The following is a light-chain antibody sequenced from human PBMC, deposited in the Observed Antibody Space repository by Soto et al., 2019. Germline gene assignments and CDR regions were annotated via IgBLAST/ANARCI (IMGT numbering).Light chain of an antibody. CDR3: MKALPTR. Sequence: MTQSPLSMPVISGEPASSACRSRQSLLHSNGYNYLDWYLQKPGQSPQLLISSGSNRASGVPDRFSGSGSGIDFTRKISRVEAEDVGVYYCMKALPTRFGGGTKVDIK. V-gene: IGKV2-28*01. J-gene: IGKJ4*01. CDR1: QSLLHSNGYNY. CDR2: SGS.